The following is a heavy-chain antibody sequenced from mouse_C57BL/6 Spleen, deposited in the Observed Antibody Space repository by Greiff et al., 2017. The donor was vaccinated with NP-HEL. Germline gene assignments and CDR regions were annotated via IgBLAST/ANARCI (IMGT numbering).Heavy chain of an antibody. V-gene: IGHV1-82*01. CDR1: GYAFSSSW. J-gene: IGHJ1*03. D-gene: IGHD1-1*01. CDR2: IYPGDGDT. Sequence: VKLQESGPELVKPGASVKISCKASGYAFSSSWMNWVKQRPGKGLEWIGRIYPGDGDTNYNGKFKGKATLTADKSSSTAYMQLSSLTSEDSAVYFCAARVHYGSSHWYFDVWGTGTTVTVSS. CDR3: AARVHYGSSHWYFDV.